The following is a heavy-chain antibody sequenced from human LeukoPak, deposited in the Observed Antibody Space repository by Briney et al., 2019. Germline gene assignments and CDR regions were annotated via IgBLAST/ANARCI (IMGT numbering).Heavy chain of an antibody. Sequence: PGGSLRLSCAASGFNFRGQAMSWVRQGPGKGLEWVAGISGSGGSTYYADSVKGRFTISRDNSKNTLYLQMNSLRAEDTAVYYCAKGPRVEWLLGPHYYYYYMDVWGKGTTVTVSS. D-gene: IGHD3-3*01. J-gene: IGHJ6*03. CDR3: AKGPRVEWLLGPHYYYYYMDV. CDR2: ISGSGGST. V-gene: IGHV3-23*01. CDR1: GFNFRGQA.